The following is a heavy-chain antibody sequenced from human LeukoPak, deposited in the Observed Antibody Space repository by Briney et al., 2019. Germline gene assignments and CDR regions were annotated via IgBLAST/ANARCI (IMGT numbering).Heavy chain of an antibody. Sequence: GGSLRLACAASGFTFSSYWMTWVRHLPGKGLEWVAKIKQDGSEKYYVDSVKGRFTISRDNTRDSLYLQMNGLRAEDTAVYYCARHMERWQQFTRSLDYWGQGTLVTVSS. CDR3: ARHMERWQQFTRSLDY. V-gene: IGHV3-7*01. CDR1: GFTFSSYW. CDR2: IKQDGSEK. D-gene: IGHD5-24*01. J-gene: IGHJ4*02.